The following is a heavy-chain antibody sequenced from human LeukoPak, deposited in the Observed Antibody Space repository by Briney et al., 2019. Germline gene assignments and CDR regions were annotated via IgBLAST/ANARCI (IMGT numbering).Heavy chain of an antibody. CDR1: GGSISSGGYY. D-gene: IGHD4-17*01. Sequence: PSETLSLTCTVSGGSISSGGYYWSWIRQHPGKGLEWIGYIYYSGSTYYNPPLKSRVSISVDTSKNQFSLKLSSVTAADTAVYYCARDQGTYGDYADNWFDPWGQGTLVTVSS. CDR3: ARDQGTYGDYADNWFDP. V-gene: IGHV4-31*03. CDR2: IYYSGST. J-gene: IGHJ5*02.